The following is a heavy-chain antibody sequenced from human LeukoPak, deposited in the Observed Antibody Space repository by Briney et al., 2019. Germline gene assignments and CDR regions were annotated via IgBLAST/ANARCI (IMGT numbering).Heavy chain of an antibody. Sequence: ASVKVSCKASGYTFTSYDINWVRQATGQGLEWMGWMNPNSGNTGYAQKFQGRVTMTRNTSINTAYMELSSLTSEGTAVYYCARAGGYCGRISCPYYFDYWGQGSLVAVSS. CDR3: ARAGGYCGRISCPYYFDY. J-gene: IGHJ4*02. CDR2: MNPNSGNT. D-gene: IGHD2-15*01. V-gene: IGHV1-8*01. CDR1: GYTFTSYD.